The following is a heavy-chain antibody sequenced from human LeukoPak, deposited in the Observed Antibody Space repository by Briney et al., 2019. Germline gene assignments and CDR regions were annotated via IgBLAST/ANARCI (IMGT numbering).Heavy chain of an antibody. Sequence: GGSLRLSCAVSGITFSSYAMSWVRQAPGKGLECVSAITSSASSTYYADSVKGRFTISRDNSKNTLYLQMNSLRVEDTAVYYCAKGHVNLVAPGYWGQGTLVTVSS. CDR3: AKGHVNLVAPGY. D-gene: IGHD2-2*01. J-gene: IGHJ4*02. V-gene: IGHV3-23*01. CDR2: ITSSASST. CDR1: GITFSSYA.